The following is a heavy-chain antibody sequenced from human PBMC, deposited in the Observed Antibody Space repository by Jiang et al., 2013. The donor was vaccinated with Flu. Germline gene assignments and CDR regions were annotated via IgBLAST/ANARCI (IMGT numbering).Heavy chain of an antibody. CDR3: TTLSYDSSGYYQIRYFQH. J-gene: IGHJ1*01. Sequence: GGTTDYAAPVKGRFTISRDDSKNTLYLQMNSLKTEDTAVYYCTTLSYDSSGYYQIRYFQHWGQGTLVTVSS. D-gene: IGHD3-22*01. V-gene: IGHV3-15*01. CDR2: GGTT.